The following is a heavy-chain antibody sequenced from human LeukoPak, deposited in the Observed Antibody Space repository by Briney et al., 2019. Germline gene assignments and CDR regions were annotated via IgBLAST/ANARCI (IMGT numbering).Heavy chain of an antibody. CDR1: GFTFSIYA. CDR2: ISGSGGST. D-gene: IGHD2-21*02. CDR3: AKDLSPYCSGDCYRNEFYFDY. V-gene: IGHV3-23*01. J-gene: IGHJ4*02. Sequence: RSGGSLRLSCAASGFTFSIYAMTWVRQAPGKGLEWVSTISGSGGSTYYADSVKGRFTISRDNSKSTLFLQMNSLRAEDTAVYYCAKDLSPYCSGDCYRNEFYFDYWGQGSLVTVSS.